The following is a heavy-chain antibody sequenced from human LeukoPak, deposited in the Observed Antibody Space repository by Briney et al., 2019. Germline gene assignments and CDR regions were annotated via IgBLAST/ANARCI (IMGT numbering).Heavy chain of an antibody. CDR3: ARGGHSGSYYEDDAFDI. J-gene: IGHJ3*02. CDR2: INPSGGST. V-gene: IGHV1-46*01. CDR1: GYTFTSYY. D-gene: IGHD1-26*01. Sequence: GVSVKVSCKASGYTFTSYYMHWVRQAPGQGLEWMGIINPSGGSTSYAQKFQGRVTMTRDTSTSTVYMELSSLRSEDTAVYYCARGGHSGSYYEDDAFDIWGQGTMVTVSS.